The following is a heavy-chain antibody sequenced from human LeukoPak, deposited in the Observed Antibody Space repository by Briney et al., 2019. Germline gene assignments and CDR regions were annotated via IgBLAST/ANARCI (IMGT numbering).Heavy chain of an antibody. CDR2: ISSSSSYI. V-gene: IGHV3-21*01. J-gene: IGHJ4*02. Sequence: GSLRLSCAASGSTFSSYSMNWVRQAPGKGLEWVSSISSSSSYIYYADSVKGRFTISRDNAKNSLYLQMNSLRAEDTAVYYCARVKNYDFWSGYFVYWGQGTLVTVSS. CDR1: GSTFSSYS. CDR3: ARVKNYDFWSGYFVY. D-gene: IGHD3-3*01.